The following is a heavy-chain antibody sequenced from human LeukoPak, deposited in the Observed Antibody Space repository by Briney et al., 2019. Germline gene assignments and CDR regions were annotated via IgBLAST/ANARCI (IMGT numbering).Heavy chain of an antibody. CDR2: ISGSSSYI. V-gene: IGHV3-21*01. CDR1: GFTFSSYW. J-gene: IGHJ4*02. Sequence: GGSLRLSCAASGFTFSSYWMTWVRQAPGKGLEWVSSISGSSSYIYYADSVKGRFTISRDNAKNSLYLQMNSLRAEDTAVYYCARGYDYVWGDYWGQGTLVTVSS. D-gene: IGHD3-16*01. CDR3: ARGYDYVWGDY.